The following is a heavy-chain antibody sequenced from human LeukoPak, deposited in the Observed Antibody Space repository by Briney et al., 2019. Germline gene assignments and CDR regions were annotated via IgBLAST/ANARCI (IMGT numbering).Heavy chain of an antibody. CDR2: IRSGGGTI. J-gene: IGHJ6*04. Sequence: PGGSLRLSYAASGFTFSSYEMNWVRQAPGKGLEWVSYIRSGGGTINYADSVKGRFTISRDNAKNSLYLLMNSLRAEDTAVYYCARDSRYSSAYYGMDVWGKGTTVTVSS. CDR1: GFTFSSYE. CDR3: ARDSRYSSAYYGMDV. V-gene: IGHV3-48*03. D-gene: IGHD5-18*01.